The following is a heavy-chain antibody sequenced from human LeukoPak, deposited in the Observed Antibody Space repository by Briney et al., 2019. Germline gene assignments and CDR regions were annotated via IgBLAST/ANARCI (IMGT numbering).Heavy chain of an antibody. CDR1: GFTFRDLY. Sequence: GGSLRLSCTASGFTFRDLYMDWVRQAPGKGLEWVGRIRNEANGYTTDYATSVKGRFTISRDDSKNSLFLQMNSLKTEDTAVYYCVRVRRGDSFDYWGQGTLVTVSS. CDR3: VRVRRGDSFDY. V-gene: IGHV3-72*01. D-gene: IGHD4-17*01. J-gene: IGHJ4*02. CDR2: IRNEANGYTT.